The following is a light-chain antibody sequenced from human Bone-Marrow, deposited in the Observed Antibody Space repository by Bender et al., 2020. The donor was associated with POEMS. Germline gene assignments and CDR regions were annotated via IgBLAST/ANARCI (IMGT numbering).Light chain of an antibody. CDR2: EVT. CDR3: NSYAGDNNWV. Sequence: QSALTQPASVSGSPGQSITISCTGTSSDVGGYNSVSWYQQHPGKSPKLIIYEVTKRPSGVPDRFSGSKSGNTASLTVSGLQAEDEADYYCNSYAGDNNWVFGGGTKVTVL. J-gene: IGLJ3*02. V-gene: IGLV2-8*01. CDR1: SSDVGGYNS.